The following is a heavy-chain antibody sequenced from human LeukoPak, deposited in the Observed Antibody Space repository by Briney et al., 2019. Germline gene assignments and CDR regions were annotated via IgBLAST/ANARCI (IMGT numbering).Heavy chain of an antibody. Sequence: PSETLSLTCTVSGGSISSYYWSWIRQPPGKGLVWIGYIYYSGSTNYNPSLKSRVTISVDTFKNQFSLKLSSVTAADTAVYYCARVLLSNYDFWSGYSNWFDPWGQGTLVTVSS. CDR2: IYYSGST. CDR3: ARVLLSNYDFWSGYSNWFDP. V-gene: IGHV4-59*01. J-gene: IGHJ5*02. D-gene: IGHD3-3*01. CDR1: GGSISSYY.